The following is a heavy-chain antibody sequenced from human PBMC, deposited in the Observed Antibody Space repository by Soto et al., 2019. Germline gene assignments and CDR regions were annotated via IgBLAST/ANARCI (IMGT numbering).Heavy chain of an antibody. J-gene: IGHJ3*02. Sequence: QVQLVESGGGVVQPGRSLGLSCAASGFTFSTYGRYWVRQAPGKGLGWVAVISDDGNSKYYAYSVKGRFANSRDNSTNTVYLPMNSLRLEDTAVYYCAKDQTHAFDISGQGTMVTVSS. CDR2: ISDDGNSK. CDR3: AKDQTHAFDI. CDR1: GFTFSTYG. V-gene: IGHV3-30*18.